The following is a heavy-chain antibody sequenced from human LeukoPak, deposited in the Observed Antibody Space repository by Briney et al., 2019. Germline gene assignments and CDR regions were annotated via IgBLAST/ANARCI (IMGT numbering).Heavy chain of an antibody. Sequence: PGGSLRLSCAASGFTFSYYAMHWVRQAPGKGLEWAAFIRYDGSNKYYADSVKGRFTISRDNSKNTLYLQMNSLRAADTAVYYCAKDPTHYRVWDDYDSTVLSYWGQGTLVTVSS. J-gene: IGHJ4*02. D-gene: IGHD3-22*01. CDR2: IRYDGSNK. CDR1: GFTFSYYA. V-gene: IGHV3-30*02. CDR3: AKDPTHYRVWDDYDSTVLSY.